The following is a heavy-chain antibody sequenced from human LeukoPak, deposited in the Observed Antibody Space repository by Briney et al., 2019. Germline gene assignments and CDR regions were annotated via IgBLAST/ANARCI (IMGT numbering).Heavy chain of an antibody. V-gene: IGHV3-66*01. CDR3: ARDPGFAVAR. CDR1: GFTVSSNY. CDR2: IYSGGST. J-gene: IGHJ4*02. Sequence: PGGSLRLSCAASGFTVSSNYMSWVRQAPGKGLEWVSLIYSGGSTYYADSVKGRFTVSRDNGDSTLYLQMDSLRVEDTAVYYCARDPGFAVARWGQGARVIVSS.